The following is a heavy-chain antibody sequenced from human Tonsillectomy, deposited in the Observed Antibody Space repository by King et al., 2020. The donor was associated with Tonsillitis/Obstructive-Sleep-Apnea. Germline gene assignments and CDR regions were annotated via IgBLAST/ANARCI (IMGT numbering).Heavy chain of an antibody. CDR1: GLTISDYY. Sequence: VQLVESGGGLVKPGGSLRLSCAASGLTISDYYMSWIRQAPGKGLAWVSYISSRGGDTKYADSVKGRFTISRDNAKNSLYLQMNSLRVEDTAVYYCARGDDFYTADYWGQGTLVTVSS. D-gene: IGHD3-3*01. J-gene: IGHJ4*02. CDR2: ISSRGGDT. V-gene: IGHV3-11*05. CDR3: ARGDDFYTADY.